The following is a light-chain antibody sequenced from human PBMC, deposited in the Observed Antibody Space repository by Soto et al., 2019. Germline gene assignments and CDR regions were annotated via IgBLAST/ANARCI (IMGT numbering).Light chain of an antibody. Sequence: DIQMTQSPSSLSASIGDTITISCRASQNIERYLNWYQKKEGRAPQLLMFAAANLESGVPSRFRGSRSGTDFTLTISSLQPEDVATYYCQPTHSTIPSFGQGTKVDIK. CDR3: QPTHSTIPS. CDR2: AAA. CDR1: QNIERY. J-gene: IGKJ2*01. V-gene: IGKV1-39*01.